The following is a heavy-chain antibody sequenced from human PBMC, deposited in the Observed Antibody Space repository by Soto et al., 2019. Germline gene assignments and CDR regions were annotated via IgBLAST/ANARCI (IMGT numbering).Heavy chain of an antibody. J-gene: IGHJ6*02. CDR1: GFTFSSYG. CDR3: ANLVDTAMEVAYYYYGKDV. V-gene: IGHV3-30*18. Sequence: QVQLVESGGGVVQPGRSLRLSCAASGFTFSSYGMPWVRQAPGKGLEWVAVISYDGSNKYYADSVKGRFTISRDNSKNTLYLQMNSLRAEDTAVYYCANLVDTAMEVAYYYYGKDVWGQGTTVTVSS. CDR2: ISYDGSNK. D-gene: IGHD5-18*01.